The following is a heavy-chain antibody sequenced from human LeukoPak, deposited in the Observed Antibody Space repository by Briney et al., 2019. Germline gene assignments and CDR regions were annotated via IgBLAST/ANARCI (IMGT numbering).Heavy chain of an antibody. Sequence: SGGSLRLSCAASGFTFSSYGMHWVRQAPGKGLEWVAFIRYDGSNKYYADSVKGRFTISRDNSKNTLYLQMNSLRAEDTAVYYCAKVAGYSSGWYQVVAYYMDVWGKGTTVTISS. CDR1: GFTFSSYG. CDR2: IRYDGSNK. D-gene: IGHD6-19*01. J-gene: IGHJ6*03. V-gene: IGHV3-30*02. CDR3: AKVAGYSSGWYQVVAYYMDV.